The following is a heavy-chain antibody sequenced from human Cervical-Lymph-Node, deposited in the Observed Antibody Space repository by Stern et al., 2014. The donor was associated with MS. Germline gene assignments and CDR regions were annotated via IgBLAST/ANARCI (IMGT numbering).Heavy chain of an antibody. CDR1: GFTFSSYG. CDR3: ARDYEDTSMLFDH. CDR2: ISYDGNHK. J-gene: IGHJ4*02. D-gene: IGHD2-8*01. V-gene: IGHV3-30*03. Sequence: VQLVQSGGAVVQPGRSLRLSWAASGFTFSSYGMHSVRQAPGQGLELVTVISYDGNHKYYAASVKGRFTISRDNSKNTLHLQMNSVTPDDTAIYYCARDYEDTSMLFDHWGQGTLVTVSS.